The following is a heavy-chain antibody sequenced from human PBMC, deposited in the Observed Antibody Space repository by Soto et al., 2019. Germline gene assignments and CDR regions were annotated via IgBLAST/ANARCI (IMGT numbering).Heavy chain of an antibody. J-gene: IGHJ6*03. D-gene: IGHD3-9*01. CDR1: GFTVSSNY. CDR2: IYSGGST. Sequence: PVGSLRLSCAASGFTVSSNYMSWVRQAPGKGLEWVSVIYSGGSTYYADSVKGRFTISRHNSKNTLYLQMNSLRAEDTAVYYCARDRYFGLRYYMDVWGKGTTVTV. V-gene: IGHV3-53*04. CDR3: ARDRYFGLRYYMDV.